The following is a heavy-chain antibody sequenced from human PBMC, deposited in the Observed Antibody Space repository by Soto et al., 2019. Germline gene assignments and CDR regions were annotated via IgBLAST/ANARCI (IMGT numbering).Heavy chain of an antibody. J-gene: IGHJ1*01. Sequence: PGGSLRLSCAASGFTFSSYGMHWVRQAPGKGLEWVAVISYDGSNKYYADSVKGRFTISRDNSKNTLYLQMNSLRAEDTAVYYCAKSPREYCSGGSCPEYFQHWGRGTLVTVSS. CDR2: ISYDGSNK. V-gene: IGHV3-30*18. D-gene: IGHD2-15*01. CDR3: AKSPREYCSGGSCPEYFQH. CDR1: GFTFSSYG.